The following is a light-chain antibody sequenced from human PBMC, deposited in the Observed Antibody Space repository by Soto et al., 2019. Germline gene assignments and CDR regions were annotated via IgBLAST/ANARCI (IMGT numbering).Light chain of an antibody. J-gene: IGKJ4*01. Sequence: EIVMTQSPATLSVSPGERATLSCRASQSVSSNLAWYQQKPGQAPRLLIYGASTRATGIPARFSGSGSGTEFILTISSLQSEDFAVYYCQQYNNWPLTFGGGNKVEIK. CDR3: QQYNNWPLT. V-gene: IGKV3-15*01. CDR2: GAS. CDR1: QSVSSN.